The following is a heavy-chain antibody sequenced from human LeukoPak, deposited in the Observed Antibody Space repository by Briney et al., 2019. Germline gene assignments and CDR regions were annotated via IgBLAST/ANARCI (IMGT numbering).Heavy chain of an antibody. J-gene: IGHJ5*02. CDR3: ARVTRGYYYGSGSYPWFDP. D-gene: IGHD3-10*01. CDR2: IYYSGST. V-gene: IGHV4-39*07. CDR1: GGSISSSSYY. Sequence: SETLSLTCTVSGGSISSSSYYWGWIRQPPGKGLEWIGSIYYSGSTYYNPSLKSRVTISVDTSKNQFSLKLSSVTAADTAVYYCARVTRGYYYGSGSYPWFDPWGQGTLVTVSS.